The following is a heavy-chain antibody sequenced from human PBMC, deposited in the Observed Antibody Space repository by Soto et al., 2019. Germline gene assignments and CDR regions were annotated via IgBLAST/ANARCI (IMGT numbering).Heavy chain of an antibody. J-gene: IGHJ4*02. Sequence: QLQLQESGPGLVKPSETLSLTCTVSGGSISSSSYYWGWIRQPPGKGLEWIGSIYYSGSTYYNPSLKSRVTISVDTSKNQFSLKLSSVTAADTAVYYCARRKGFRGRIAAAGTTYYFDYWGQGTLVTVSS. V-gene: IGHV4-39*01. D-gene: IGHD6-13*01. CDR2: IYYSGST. CDR3: ARRKGFRGRIAAAGTTYYFDY. CDR1: GGSISSSSYY.